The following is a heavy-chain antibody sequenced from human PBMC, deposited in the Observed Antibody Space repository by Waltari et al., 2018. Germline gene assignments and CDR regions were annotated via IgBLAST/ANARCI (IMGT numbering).Heavy chain of an antibody. D-gene: IGHD3-10*01. J-gene: IGHJ4*02. CDR3: ARVTLLRGAH. Sequence: QVQVVEYGGGLVQPGSSLSLSCDGSGFTFSDYPFHWVRQAPGKGLEWVAYIAFDGSDTDYADSVRGRFTIYRDNVKRTLLLQMNGLRGEDTAVYFCARVTLLRGAHWGQGTLVTVSS. V-gene: IGHV3-30*04. CDR1: GFTFSDYP. CDR2: IAFDGSDT.